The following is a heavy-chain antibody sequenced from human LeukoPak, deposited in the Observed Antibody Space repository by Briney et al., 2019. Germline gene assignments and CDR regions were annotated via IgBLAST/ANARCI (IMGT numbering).Heavy chain of an antibody. CDR1: GFTFRSYG. CDR2: ISYDGSNK. V-gene: IGHV3-30*18. CDR3: AKDQAVAFDY. D-gene: IGHD5-12*01. Sequence: GSLRLSCAASGFTFRSYGMHWVRQAPGKGLEWVAVISYDGSNKYYADSVKGRFTISRDNSKNTLYLQMNSLRAEDTAVYYCAKDQAVAFDYWGQGTLVTVSS. J-gene: IGHJ4*02.